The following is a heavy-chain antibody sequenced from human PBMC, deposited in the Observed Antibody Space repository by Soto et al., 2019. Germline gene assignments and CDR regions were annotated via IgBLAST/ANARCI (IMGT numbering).Heavy chain of an antibody. CDR2: IPSDGSAQ. CDR1: GFTFRDYA. J-gene: IGHJ4*02. CDR3: ARAVAGQVRSAWTWLDY. Sequence: QVQLVESGGGVVQPGRSLRLSCEASGFTFRDYAMHWVRQAPGKGLEWVAAIPSDGSAQHYADSVKGRFSISRDNSKNTLSLQMNSLRPEDVALYYCARAVAGQVRSAWTWLDYWGQGTLVTVSS. D-gene: IGHD1-1*01. V-gene: IGHV3-30-3*01.